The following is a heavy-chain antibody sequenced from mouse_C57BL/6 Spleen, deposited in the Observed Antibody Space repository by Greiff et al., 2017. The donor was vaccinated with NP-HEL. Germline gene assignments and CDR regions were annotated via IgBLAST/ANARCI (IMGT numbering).Heavy chain of an antibody. CDR2: IHPNSGST. D-gene: IGHD2-3*01. J-gene: IGHJ4*01. CDR3: ARYVYVYAMDY. V-gene: IGHV1-64*01. Sequence: QVQLQQPGAELVKPGASVKLSCKASGYTFTSYWMHWVKQRPGQGLEWIGMIHPNSGSTNYNEKFKSKATLTVDKSSSTAYMQLSSLTSEDSAVYYCARYVYVYAMDYWGQGTSVTVSS. CDR1: GYTFTSYW.